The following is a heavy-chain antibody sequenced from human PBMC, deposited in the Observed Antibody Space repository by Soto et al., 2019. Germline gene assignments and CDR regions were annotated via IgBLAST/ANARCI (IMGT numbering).Heavy chain of an antibody. CDR1: GYTFTRYT. D-gene: IGHD2-15*01. CDR3: AKGGNIAVVVADYGMDV. CDR2: INAGNGNT. Sequence: ASVKVSCKASGYTFTRYTMNWVRQAPGQRLEWMGWINAGNGNTKCSQKFQDRVTITRDTSASTAYMELGSLRSEDTAVYYCAKGGNIAVVVADYGMDVWGQGTTVTVSS. V-gene: IGHV1-3*01. J-gene: IGHJ6*02.